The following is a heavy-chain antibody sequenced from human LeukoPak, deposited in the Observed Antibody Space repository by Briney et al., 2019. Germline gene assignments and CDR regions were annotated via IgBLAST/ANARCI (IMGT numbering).Heavy chain of an antibody. Sequence: SETLSLTCAVYGGSFSHYYWSWIRQSPGMGLEWIGEINDSGTINYNPSLMSRVTISVDKSKNQFSLKLTSATAADTAVYYCARRWNYGRNYYIDVWGKGATVSVSS. J-gene: IGHJ6*03. D-gene: IGHD1-7*01. CDR3: ARRWNYGRNYYIDV. CDR2: INDSGTI. V-gene: IGHV4-34*01. CDR1: GGSFSHYY.